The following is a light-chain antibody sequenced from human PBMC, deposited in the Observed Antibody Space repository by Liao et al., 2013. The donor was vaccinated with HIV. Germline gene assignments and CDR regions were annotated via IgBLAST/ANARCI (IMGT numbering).Light chain of an antibody. CDR2: QHI. J-gene: IGLJ2*01. Sequence: VLVIFQHIRRPSGIPERFSGSISGNTATLTISGTQPMDEADYYCQAWDRDTPVVFGGGTRLTVL. V-gene: IGLV3-1*01. CDR3: QAWDRDTPVV.